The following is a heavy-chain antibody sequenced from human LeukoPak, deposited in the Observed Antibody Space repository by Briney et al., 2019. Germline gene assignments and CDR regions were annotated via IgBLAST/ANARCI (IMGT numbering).Heavy chain of an antibody. CDR3: ASSLSGASGY. CDR2: MTSSSSSI. V-gene: IGHV3-21*01. Sequence: PGGSLRLPCAASGFTFSSYSINWVRQAPGKGLEWVSSMTSSSSSIYYADSVKGRFTISRDNAKNSLYLQMNSLRAEDTAVYYCASSLSGASGYWGQGTLVTVSS. J-gene: IGHJ4*02. CDR1: GFTFSSYS. D-gene: IGHD7-27*01.